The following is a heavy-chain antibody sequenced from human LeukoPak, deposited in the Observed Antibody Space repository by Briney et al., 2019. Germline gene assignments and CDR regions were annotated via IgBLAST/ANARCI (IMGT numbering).Heavy chain of an antibody. V-gene: IGHV3-23*01. CDR1: GYIFSSYW. CDR2: ISGSGGST. CDR3: AKDGDSYGFDY. J-gene: IGHJ4*02. Sequence: GGSLRLSCAASGYIFSSYWMSWVRQAPGKGLEWVSAISGSGGSTYYADSVKGRFTISRDNSKNTLYLQMNSLRAEDTAVYYCAKDGDSYGFDYWGQGTLVTVSS. D-gene: IGHD4-17*01.